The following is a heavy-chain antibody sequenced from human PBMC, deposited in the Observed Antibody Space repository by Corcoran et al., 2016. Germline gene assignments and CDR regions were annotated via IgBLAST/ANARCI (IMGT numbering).Heavy chain of an antibody. D-gene: IGHD4-17*01. CDR3: ASGDYGYASLYGGMDV. J-gene: IGHJ6*02. V-gene: IGHV3-48*04. Sequence: EVQLVESGGGLVQPGGSLRLSCAASGFTFSSYSMNWVRQAPGKGLEWVSYISSSSSTIYYADSVKGRFTISRDNAKNSLYLQMNMLRAEDTAVYYCASGDYGYASLYGGMDVWGQGTTVTVSS. CDR1: GFTFSSYS. CDR2: ISSSSSTI.